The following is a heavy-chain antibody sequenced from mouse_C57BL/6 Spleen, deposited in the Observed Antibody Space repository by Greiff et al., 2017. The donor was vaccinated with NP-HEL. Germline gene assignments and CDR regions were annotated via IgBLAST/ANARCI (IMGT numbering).Heavy chain of an antibody. J-gene: IGHJ3*01. CDR3: GYDVFAY. CDR1: GFTFSDYG. D-gene: IGHD2-12*01. CDR2: ISSGSSTI. V-gene: IGHV5-17*01. Sequence: EVMLVESGGGLVKPGGSLKLSCAASGFTFSDYGMHWVRQAPEKGLGWVAYISSGSSTIYYADTVKGRFTISRDNAKNTLFLQMTSLRAEDTAMYYCGYDVFAYWGQGTLVTVSA.